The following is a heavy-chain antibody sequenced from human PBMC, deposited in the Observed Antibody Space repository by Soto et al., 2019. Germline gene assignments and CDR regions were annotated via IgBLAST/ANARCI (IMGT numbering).Heavy chain of an antibody. V-gene: IGHV4-59*01. CDR2: IYYSGST. CDR3: ARDGGMYSGSPEEPGGGWFYP. CDR1: GGSISSYY. Sequence: QVQLQESGPGLVKPSETLSLTCTVSGGSISSYYWSWIRQPPGKGLEWIGYIYYSGSTNYNPSLKARVTIAVDTSKNQFSLKLSSVTAADTAVYYCARDGGMYSGSPEEPGGGWFYPWGQGTLVTVSS. D-gene: IGHD6-6*01. J-gene: IGHJ5*02.